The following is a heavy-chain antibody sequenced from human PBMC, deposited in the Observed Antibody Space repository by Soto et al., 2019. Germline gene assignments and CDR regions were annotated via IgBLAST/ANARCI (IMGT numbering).Heavy chain of an antibody. V-gene: IGHV3-21*06. Sequence: GGSLRLSCAASGFIFTRYSMNWVRQAPGKGLEWVSSISSTTNYIYYGDSMKGRFTISRDNAKNSLYLEMNSLRAEDTAVYYCARESEDLTSNFDYWGQGTLVTVAS. J-gene: IGHJ4*02. CDR2: ISSTTNYI. CDR3: ARESEDLTSNFDY. CDR1: GFIFTRYS.